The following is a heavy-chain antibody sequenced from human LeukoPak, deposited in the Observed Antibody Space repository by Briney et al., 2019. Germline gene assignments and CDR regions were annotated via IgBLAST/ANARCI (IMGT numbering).Heavy chain of an antibody. D-gene: IGHD2-15*01. CDR1: GFTFSSYA. V-gene: IGHV3-23*01. Sequence: PGGSLRLSCAASGFTFSSYAMSWVRQAPGKGLEWVSAISGSGGSTYYADSVKGRFTISRDNSKNTLYLQMNSLRAEDTAVYYCATSDIVVVVAAQGFDYWGQGALVTVSS. J-gene: IGHJ4*02. CDR3: ATSDIVVVVAAQGFDY. CDR2: ISGSGGST.